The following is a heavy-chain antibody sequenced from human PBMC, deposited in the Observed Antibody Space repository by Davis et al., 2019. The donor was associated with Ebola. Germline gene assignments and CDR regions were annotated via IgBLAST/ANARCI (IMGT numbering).Heavy chain of an antibody. Sequence: ASVKVSCKASGYTFTGYYMHWVRQAPGQGLEWMGIINPSGGSTSYAQKFQGRVTMTRDTSTSTVYMELSSLRSEDTAVYYCARVGPYCSSTSCYYSTANFDYWGQGTLVTVSS. D-gene: IGHD2-2*01. CDR1: GYTFTGYY. CDR3: ARVGPYCSSTSCYYSTANFDY. CDR2: INPSGGST. V-gene: IGHV1-46*01. J-gene: IGHJ4*02.